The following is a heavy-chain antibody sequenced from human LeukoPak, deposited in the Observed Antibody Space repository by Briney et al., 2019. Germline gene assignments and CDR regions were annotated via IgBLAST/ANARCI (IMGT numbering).Heavy chain of an antibody. J-gene: IGHJ3*01. V-gene: IGHV3-23*01. CDR2: VSGSAGST. CDR1: GFTFRNYA. D-gene: IGHD6-25*01. CDR3: ARGRASAFDV. Sequence: QAGGSLRLSCAGSGFTFRNYAMAWVRQAPGKGLEWVSTVSGSAGSTYYADSVKGRFTISRDNSKNMLFLQMNSLRAEDTAVYYCARGRASAFDVWGQGTMVTVSS.